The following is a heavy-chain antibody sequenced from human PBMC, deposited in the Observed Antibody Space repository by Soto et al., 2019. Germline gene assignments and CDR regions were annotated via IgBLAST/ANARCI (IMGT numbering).Heavy chain of an antibody. CDR3: AIRYRPSSWFEP. CDR2: IYPFDADT. CDR1: GYRFTSYW. D-gene: IGHD5-18*01. Sequence: GASLQSSCQCSGYRFTSYWIGWVRQMPVKGLEWMGIIYPFDADTRYSPSFQGQVTISADKSISTAYLQCSSLKASDTAMYYCAIRYRPSSWFEPWGEGNLVIVSS. J-gene: IGHJ5*02. V-gene: IGHV5-51*01.